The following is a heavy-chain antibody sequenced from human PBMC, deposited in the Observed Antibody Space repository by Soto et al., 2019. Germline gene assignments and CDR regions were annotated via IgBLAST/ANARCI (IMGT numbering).Heavy chain of an antibody. J-gene: IGHJ6*02. V-gene: IGHV4-31*03. Sequence: PSETLSLTCTVSGGSISSGGYYWSWIRQHPGKGLEWIGYIYYSGSTYYNLSLKSRVTISVDTSKNQFSLKLSSVTAADTAVYYCARDRGSSSWYYYYGMDVWGQGTTVTVSS. CDR1: GGSISSGGYY. CDR3: ARDRGSSSWYYYYGMDV. D-gene: IGHD6-13*01. CDR2: IYYSGST.